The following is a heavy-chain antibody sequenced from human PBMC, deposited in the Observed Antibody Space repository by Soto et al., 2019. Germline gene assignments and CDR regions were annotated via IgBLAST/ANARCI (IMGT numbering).Heavy chain of an antibody. Sequence: GGSVKGSRKGSGFTLYSHCISWVGQGPGQRLEWMAWISAYNGNTNYAQKLQGRVTMTTDTSTSTAYMELRSLRSDDTAVYYCARVGTVTTELDYYYYMDVWGKGTTVTVSS. CDR2: ISAYNGNT. D-gene: IGHD4-17*01. CDR3: ARVGTVTTELDYYYYMDV. CDR1: GFTLYSHC. J-gene: IGHJ6*03. V-gene: IGHV1-18*01.